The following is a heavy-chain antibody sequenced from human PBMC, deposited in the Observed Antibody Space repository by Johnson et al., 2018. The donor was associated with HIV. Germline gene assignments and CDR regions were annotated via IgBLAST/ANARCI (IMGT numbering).Heavy chain of an antibody. CDR1: GFTFSSYG. J-gene: IGHJ3*02. Sequence: QVQLVESGGGVVQPGRSLRLSCAASGFTFSSYGMHWVRQAPGKGLEWVAVISYDGSNKYYVDSVKGRFTISRDNAKNSLYLQMNSLRAEDTAVYYCASTLTGDFGAFDIWGQGTMVTVSS. CDR2: ISYDGSNK. D-gene: IGHD7-27*01. CDR3: ASTLTGDFGAFDI. V-gene: IGHV3-30*03.